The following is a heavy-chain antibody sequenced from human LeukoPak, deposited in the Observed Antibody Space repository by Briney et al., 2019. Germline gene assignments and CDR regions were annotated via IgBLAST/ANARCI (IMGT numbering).Heavy chain of an antibody. CDR2: IYSSGST. CDR1: GASISGSGYY. J-gene: IGHJ4*02. Sequence: SETLSLTCTVSGASISGSGYYRGWIRQPPGKGLEWIGSIYSSGSTYYNASLQSRVTISIETSKNQISLRLNSVTAADTAMYYCAKSGGYGLIDYWGQGTLVTVSS. D-gene: IGHD1-26*01. V-gene: IGHV4-39*01. CDR3: AKSGGYGLIDY.